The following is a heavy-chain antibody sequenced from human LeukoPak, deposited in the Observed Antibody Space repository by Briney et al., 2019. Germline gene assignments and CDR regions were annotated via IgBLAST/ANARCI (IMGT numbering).Heavy chain of an antibody. V-gene: IGHV4-34*01. D-gene: IGHD3-22*01. CDR2: IYHSGST. CDR1: GGTFGGYY. Sequence: SETLSLTCGVYGGTFGGYYWIWIRRPPGKGLEWIGSIYHSGSTYYNPSLKSRVTISVDTSKNQFSLKLSSVTAADTAVYYCARDPPRDYYDSSGYDDYWGQGTLVTVSS. CDR3: ARDPPRDYYDSSGYDDY. J-gene: IGHJ4*02.